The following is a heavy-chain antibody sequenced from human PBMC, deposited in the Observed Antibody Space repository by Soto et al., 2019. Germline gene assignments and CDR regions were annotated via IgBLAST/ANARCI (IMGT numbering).Heavy chain of an antibody. Sequence: GGSLRLSCAASGFTFSSYGMRWVRQAPGKGLELVAVISYDGSNKYYADSVKGRFTISRDNSKNTLYLQMNSLRAEDTVVYYCAKDSSGWYYFDYWGQGTLVTVSS. D-gene: IGHD3-22*01. J-gene: IGHJ4*02. V-gene: IGHV3-30*18. CDR2: ISYDGSNK. CDR1: GFTFSSYG. CDR3: AKDSSGWYYFDY.